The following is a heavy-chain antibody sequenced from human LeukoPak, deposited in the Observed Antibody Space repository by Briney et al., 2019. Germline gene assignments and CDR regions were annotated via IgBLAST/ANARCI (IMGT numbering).Heavy chain of an antibody. Sequence: GGSLRLSCAASGFTFSSYSMNWVRQAPGKGLEWVSSISSSSSYIYYEDSVKGRFTISRDNAKNSLYLQMTSLRAEDTAVYYCARSDPAMDDDWFDPWGQGTLVTVSS. J-gene: IGHJ5*02. V-gene: IGHV3-21*01. CDR1: GFTFSSYS. D-gene: IGHD5-18*01. CDR3: ARSDPAMDDDWFDP. CDR2: ISSSSSYI.